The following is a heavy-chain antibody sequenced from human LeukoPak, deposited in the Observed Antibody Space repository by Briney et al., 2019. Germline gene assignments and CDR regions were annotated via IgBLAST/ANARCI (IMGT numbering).Heavy chain of an antibody. CDR1: GFTFSNYG. D-gene: IGHD5-12*01. CDR3: AKWSGYGDY. V-gene: IGHV3-23*01. J-gene: IGHJ4*02. CDR2: ISGSGGST. Sequence: GGSLRLSCAASGFTFSNYGMTWVRQAQGKGLEWASGISGSGGSTYDADSVKGRFTISRDNSKNTVYLQMNSLRPEDTAVYYCAKWSGYGDYWGQGTLVTVSS.